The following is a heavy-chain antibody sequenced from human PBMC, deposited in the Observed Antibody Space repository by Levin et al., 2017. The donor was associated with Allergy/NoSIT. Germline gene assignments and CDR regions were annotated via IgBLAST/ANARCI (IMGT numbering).Heavy chain of an antibody. D-gene: IGHD2-15*01. Sequence: RPSETLSLTCAVYGGSFSGYYWSWIRQPPGKGLEWIGEINHSGSTNYNPSLKSRVTISVDTSKNQFSLKLSSVTAADTAVYYCARVPGRAQGYCSGGSCYRGLFVDYWGQGTLVTVSS. CDR2: INHSGST. CDR1: GGSFSGYY. J-gene: IGHJ4*02. CDR3: ARVPGRAQGYCSGGSCYRGLFVDY. V-gene: IGHV4-34*01.